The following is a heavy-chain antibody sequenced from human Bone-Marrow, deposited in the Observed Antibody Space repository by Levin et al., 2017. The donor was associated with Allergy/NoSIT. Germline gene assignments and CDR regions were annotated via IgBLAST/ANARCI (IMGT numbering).Heavy chain of an antibody. CDR2: TSYDGSNE. CDR1: GFTFSRYA. J-gene: IGHJ3*02. V-gene: IGHV3-30*03. D-gene: IGHD6-19*01. Sequence: PGGSLRLSCVASGFTFSRYAMHWVRQAPGRGLEWVTLTSYDGSNEYYADFVKGRFTISRDNFKNTVYLQMNSLIAEDTAVYYCARGVRQWLAWGAVDMWGQGTMVTVSS. CDR3: ARGVRQWLAWGAVDM.